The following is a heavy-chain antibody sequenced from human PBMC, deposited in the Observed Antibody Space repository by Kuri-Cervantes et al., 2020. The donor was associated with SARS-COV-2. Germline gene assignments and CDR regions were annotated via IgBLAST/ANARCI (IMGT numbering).Heavy chain of an antibody. V-gene: IGHV3-30*18. D-gene: IGHD2-21*01. Sequence: GESLKICCAASGFTFSSYGMHWVRQAPGKGLEWVAVISYDGGNKYYQDSVKGRFTIPRDNSKNTLYLQMNSLRAEDTAVYYCAEDLCGGDCPPLDYWCQGTLVTVSS. J-gene: IGHJ4*02. CDR1: GFTFSSYG. CDR2: ISYDGGNK. CDR3: AEDLCGGDCPPLDY.